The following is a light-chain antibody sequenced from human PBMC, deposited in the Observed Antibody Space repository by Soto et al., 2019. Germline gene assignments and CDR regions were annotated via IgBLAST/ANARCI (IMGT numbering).Light chain of an antibody. CDR3: QQRKFWPPIT. CDR1: QSVSIY. J-gene: IGKJ5*01. CDR2: DAS. V-gene: IGKV3-11*01. Sequence: EIVLTQSPATLSLSPGDRATLSCRASQSVSIYLAWYQQKPGRAPRLLIYDASNRATGIPARFSGSGSGTDFTLTISSLEPEDFAVYYCQQRKFWPPITFGQGTRLET.